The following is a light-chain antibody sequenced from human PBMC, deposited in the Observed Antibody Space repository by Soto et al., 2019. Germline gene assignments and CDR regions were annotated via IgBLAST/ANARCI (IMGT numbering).Light chain of an antibody. CDR2: LNSDGSH. V-gene: IGLV4-69*01. CDR1: SGHSSYA. J-gene: IGLJ2*01. Sequence: QSVLTQSPSASASLVASGKLTCTLSSGHSSYAIAWHQQQPEKGPRYLMKLNSDGSHSKGDGIPDRFSGSSSGAERYLTISSLQSEEEADYYFQTWGTGIVVFGGGTKLTVL. CDR3: QTWGTGIVV.